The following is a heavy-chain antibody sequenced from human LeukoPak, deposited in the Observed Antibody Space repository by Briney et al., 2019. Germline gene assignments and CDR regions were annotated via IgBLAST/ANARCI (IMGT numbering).Heavy chain of an antibody. CDR1: GGSISSGGYY. D-gene: IGHD2-15*01. V-gene: IGHV4-61*08. CDR2: VNHSGST. CDR3: ARGDLGYCSGGSCYLYYFDY. J-gene: IGHJ4*02. Sequence: SETLSLTCTVSGGSISSGGYYWSWIRQPPGKGLEWIGEVNHSGSTNYNPSLKSRVTISVDTSKNQFSLKLSSVTAADTAVYYCARGDLGYCSGGSCYLYYFDYWGQGTLVTVSS.